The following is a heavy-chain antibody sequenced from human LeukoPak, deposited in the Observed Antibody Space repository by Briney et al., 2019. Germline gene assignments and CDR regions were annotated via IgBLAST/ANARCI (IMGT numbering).Heavy chain of an antibody. CDR2: MYRDGSS. CDR1: GLSVRSEF. V-gene: IGHV3-66*01. Sequence: QPGGSLRLSCEVFGLSVRSEFMNWVRQSPGRGLEWVSAMYRDGSSDYADSARDRFTISRDNSKNIVFLHMKTLRVDDTAIYYCARDKRRYFDWWGQGTLVTVSS. CDR3: ARDKRRYFDW. D-gene: IGHD3-9*01. J-gene: IGHJ4*02.